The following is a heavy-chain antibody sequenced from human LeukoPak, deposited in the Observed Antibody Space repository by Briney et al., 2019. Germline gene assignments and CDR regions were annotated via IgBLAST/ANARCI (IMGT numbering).Heavy chain of an antibody. CDR1: GGSISSYY. J-gene: IGHJ4*02. D-gene: IGHD2-15*01. CDR2: IYYSGST. V-gene: IGHV4-59*01. Sequence: SETLSLTCTVSGGSISSYYWSWIRQPPGKGLEWIGYIYYSGSTNYNPSLKSRVTISVDTSKNQFSLKLSSVTAADTAVYYCARATGYCSGGSCYDEAFDYWGQGTLVTVSS. CDR3: ARATGYCSGGSCYDEAFDY.